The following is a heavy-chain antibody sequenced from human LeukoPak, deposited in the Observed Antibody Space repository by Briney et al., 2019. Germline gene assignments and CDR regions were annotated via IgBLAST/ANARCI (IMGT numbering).Heavy chain of an antibody. CDR3: AKEPASSGWFDP. CDR1: GYTFTSNH. D-gene: IGHD6-19*01. CDR2: INPSGDST. Sequence: ASVKVSCKASGYTFTSNHIHCVRQAPGQGLEWMGVINPSGDSTSYAQKFQGRVTMTRDTSTSTVYMELNSLRAEDTAVYYCAKEPASSGWFDPWGQGTLVAASS. J-gene: IGHJ5*02. V-gene: IGHV1-46*01.